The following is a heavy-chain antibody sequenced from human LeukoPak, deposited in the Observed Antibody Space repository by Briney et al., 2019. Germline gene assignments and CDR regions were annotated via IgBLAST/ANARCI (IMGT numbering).Heavy chain of an antibody. V-gene: IGHV1-24*01. CDR3: ATAPLGITFGGVIAIPSGDSDAFDI. CDR1: GYTLTELS. D-gene: IGHD3-16*02. J-gene: IGHJ3*02. CDR2: FDPEDGET. Sequence: GASVTVSFKVSGYTLTELSMHWVRQAPGKGLEWMGGFDPEDGETIYAQKFQGRVTMTEDTSTDTAYMELSSLRSEDTAVYYCATAPLGITFGGVIAIPSGDSDAFDIWGQGTMVTVSS.